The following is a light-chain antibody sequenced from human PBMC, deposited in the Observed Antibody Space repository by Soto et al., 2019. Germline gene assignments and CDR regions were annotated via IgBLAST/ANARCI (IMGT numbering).Light chain of an antibody. J-gene: IGLJ1*01. CDR3: SSYTSSNTYV. Sequence: QSVLTQPASVSGSPGQSITISCTGTSSDIGSYNHVSWYQHHPGKAPQLMIYDVSNRPSGVSNRFSGSKSGNTASLTISGLQAEDEADYYCSSYTSSNTYVFGTGTKVTV. CDR1: SSDIGSYNH. CDR2: DVS. V-gene: IGLV2-14*03.